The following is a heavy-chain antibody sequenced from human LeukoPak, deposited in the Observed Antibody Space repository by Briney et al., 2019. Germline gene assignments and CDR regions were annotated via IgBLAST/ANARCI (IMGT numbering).Heavy chain of an antibody. CDR2: TYYRSKWYN. CDR3: ARGGSGVVSLFDY. D-gene: IGHD3-10*01. V-gene: IGHV6-1*01. J-gene: IGHJ4*02. Sequence: SQTLSLTCAISGDSVSRNSASWNWIRQSPSRGLEWLGRTYYRSKWYNDYAVSVKSRITINPDTSKNQFSLQLNSLTPEDTAVYYFARGGSGVVSLFDYWGQGTLVTVSS. CDR1: GDSVSRNSAS.